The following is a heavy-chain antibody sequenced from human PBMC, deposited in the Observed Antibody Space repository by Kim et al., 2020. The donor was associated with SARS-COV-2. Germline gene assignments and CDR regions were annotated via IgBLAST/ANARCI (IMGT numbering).Heavy chain of an antibody. D-gene: IGHD3-22*01. Sequence: GGSLRLSCAASGFTFSSYSMNWVRQAPGKGLEWVSYISSSSSTIYYADSVKGRFTISRDNAKNSLYLQMNSLRDEDTAVYYCARDGQFKYYYDSSGYGLLGYYSYYGMDVWGQGTTVTVSS. J-gene: IGHJ6*02. V-gene: IGHV3-48*02. CDR2: ISSSSSTI. CDR3: ARDGQFKYYYDSSGYGLLGYYSYYGMDV. CDR1: GFTFSSYS.